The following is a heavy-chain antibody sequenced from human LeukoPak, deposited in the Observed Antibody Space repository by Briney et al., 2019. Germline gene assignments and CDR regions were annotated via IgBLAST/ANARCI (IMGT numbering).Heavy chain of an antibody. Sequence: GGSLRLSCAASGFTFSSYAMSWVRQAPGKGLEWVGRIKSKTDGGTTDYAAPVKGRFIMSRDDSKATLFLQMYSLNADDTAVYYCATDLGLTMIRGVIVHWGLGALVTVSS. CDR2: IKSKTDGGTT. J-gene: IGHJ4*02. D-gene: IGHD3-10*01. V-gene: IGHV3-15*01. CDR1: GFTFSSYA. CDR3: ATDLGLTMIRGVIVH.